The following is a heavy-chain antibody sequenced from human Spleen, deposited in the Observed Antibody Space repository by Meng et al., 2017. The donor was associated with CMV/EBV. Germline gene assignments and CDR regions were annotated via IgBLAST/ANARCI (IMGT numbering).Heavy chain of an antibody. CDR1: GFTFSSYA. J-gene: IGHJ6*02. V-gene: IGHV3-23*03. CDR3: ARSTAGSYYYYGMDV. Sequence: GESLKISCAASGFTFSSYAMSWVRQAPGKGLEWVSVIYSGGSSTYYADSVKGRFTISRDNSKNTLYLQMNSLRAEDTAVYYCARSTAGSYYYYGMDVWGQGTTVTVSS. CDR2: IYSGGSST. D-gene: IGHD6-13*01.